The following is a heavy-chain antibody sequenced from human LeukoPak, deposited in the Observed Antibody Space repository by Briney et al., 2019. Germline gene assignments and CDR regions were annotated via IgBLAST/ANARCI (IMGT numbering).Heavy chain of an antibody. Sequence: GASVKVSCKASGYTFTGYYMQWVRQARGQRLEWIGWIVVGSGNTNYAQKFQERVTITRDMSTSTAYMELSSLRSEDTAVYYCAATYYYDSSDQTIGYWGQGTLVTVSS. CDR3: AATYYYDSSDQTIGY. CDR1: GYTFTGYY. D-gene: IGHD3-22*01. V-gene: IGHV1-58*02. CDR2: IVVGSGNT. J-gene: IGHJ4*02.